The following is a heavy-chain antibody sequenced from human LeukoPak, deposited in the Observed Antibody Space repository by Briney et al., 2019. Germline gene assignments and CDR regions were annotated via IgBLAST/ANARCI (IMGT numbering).Heavy chain of an antibody. CDR3: ARDIGGSSPYDY. CDR1: GFTFSSYW. D-gene: IGHD6-6*01. V-gene: IGHV3-74*01. J-gene: IGHJ4*02. CDR2: INSDGSST. Sequence: HPGGSLRLSCAASGFTFSSYWMHWVRQAPGKGLVWVSRINSDGSSTSYADFVKGRFTISRDNAKNTLYLQMNSLRAEDTAVYYCARDIGGSSPYDYWGQGTLVTVSS.